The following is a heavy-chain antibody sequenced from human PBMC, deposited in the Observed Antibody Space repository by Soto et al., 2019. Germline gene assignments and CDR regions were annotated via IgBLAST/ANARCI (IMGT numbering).Heavy chain of an antibody. Sequence: SETRSLTVTVSGGFVSSGSYYGTWIRQPPGKGLEWIGYLYYSGSTNYNPSLKSRVTISLDTSQNQFSMKLSSVTAADTAVYYCARWYYYGSGRREFDYWGQGTLVTVSS. CDR3: ARWYYYGSGRREFDY. D-gene: IGHD3-10*01. V-gene: IGHV4-61*01. J-gene: IGHJ4*02. CDR1: GGFVSSGSYY. CDR2: LYYSGST.